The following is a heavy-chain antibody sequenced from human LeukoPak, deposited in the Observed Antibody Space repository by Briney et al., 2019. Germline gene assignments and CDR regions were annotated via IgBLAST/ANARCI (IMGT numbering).Heavy chain of an antibody. V-gene: IGHV1-69*13. CDR3: AVGVRGSGSYQIWGHAFDI. J-gene: IGHJ3*02. Sequence: GASVKVSCKASGGTFSSYTISWVRQAPGQGLEWMGGNIPIFSTADYAQKFQGRVTITADESTSTAYMELSSLRSEDTAVYYCAVGVRGSGSYQIWGHAFDIWGQGTMVTVSS. D-gene: IGHD3-10*01. CDR2: NIPIFSTA. CDR1: GGTFSSYT.